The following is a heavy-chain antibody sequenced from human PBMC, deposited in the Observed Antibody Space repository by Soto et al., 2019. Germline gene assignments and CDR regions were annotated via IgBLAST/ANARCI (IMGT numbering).Heavy chain of an antibody. V-gene: IGHV3-33*06. Sequence: QVQLVESGGGVVQPGRSLRLSCAASGFTFSSYGMHWVRQAPGKGLEWVAVIWYDGSNKYYADSVKGRLTISRDNSKNTLYLQMNSLRGEDTAVYYCAKDNGSGCDWLRVGDASDIWGQGTMVTVSS. J-gene: IGHJ3*02. CDR3: AKDNGSGCDWLRVGDASDI. CDR1: GFTFSSYG. CDR2: IWYDGSNK. D-gene: IGHD5-12*01.